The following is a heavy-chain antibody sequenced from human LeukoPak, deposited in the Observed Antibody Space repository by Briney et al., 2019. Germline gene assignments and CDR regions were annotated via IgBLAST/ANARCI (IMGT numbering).Heavy chain of an antibody. J-gene: IGHJ3*02. V-gene: IGHV1-69*04. CDR1: GGTFSSSA. CDR2: IIPILGIA. CDR3: ARGNCGGVSYPHDAFDI. D-gene: IGHD2-21*02. Sequence: SVKVSCKASGGTFSSSAISWVRQAPGQGLEWMGRIIPILGIANYAQKFQGRVTITADKSTSTAYMELSSLRSEDTAVYYCARGNCGGVSYPHDAFDICGQGTMVTVSS.